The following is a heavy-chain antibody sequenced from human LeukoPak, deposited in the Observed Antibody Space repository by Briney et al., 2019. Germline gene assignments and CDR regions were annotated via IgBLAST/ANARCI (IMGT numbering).Heavy chain of an antibody. Sequence: GGSLRLSCAASGFTFSSYWMHWVRQAPGKGLVWVSRINSDGSSTSYADSVKGRFTISRDNAKNTLYLQMNSLRAEDTAVYYCAKVHSLYCSSTICYNFDYWGQGTLVTVSS. J-gene: IGHJ4*02. CDR3: AKVHSLYCSSTICYNFDY. V-gene: IGHV3-74*01. CDR1: GFTFSSYW. CDR2: INSDGSST. D-gene: IGHD2-2*02.